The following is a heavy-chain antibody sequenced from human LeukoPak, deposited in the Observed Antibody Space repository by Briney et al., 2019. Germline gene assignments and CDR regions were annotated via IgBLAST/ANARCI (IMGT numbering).Heavy chain of an antibody. CDR3: ARGGPYDFWSCYLAPGRSHMDV. J-gene: IGHJ6*02. CDR1: GGSFSGYY. CDR2: INHSGST. V-gene: IGHV4-34*01. Sequence: SETLSLTCAVYGGSFSGYYWSWIRQPPGKGLEWIGEINHSGSTNYNPSLKSRVTISVDTSKNQFSLKLSSVTAADTAVYYCARGGPYDFWSCYLAPGRSHMDVWGQGTTVTVSS. D-gene: IGHD3-3*01.